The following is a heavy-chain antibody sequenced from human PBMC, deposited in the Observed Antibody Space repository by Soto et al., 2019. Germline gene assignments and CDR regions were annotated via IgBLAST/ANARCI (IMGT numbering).Heavy chain of an antibody. V-gene: IGHV3-7*05. CDR2: IKHDGSEK. CDR3: ARIGYSSPSTFFDY. CDR1: GFTFSNYY. D-gene: IGHD6-6*01. Sequence: GGSLRLSCAASGFTFSNYYMSWVRQAPGKGLEWVANIKHDGSEKYYVDSVKGRFTISRDNAENSLFLQMNSLRAEDTAVYYCARIGYSSPSTFFDYWGQATLVTVS. J-gene: IGHJ4*02.